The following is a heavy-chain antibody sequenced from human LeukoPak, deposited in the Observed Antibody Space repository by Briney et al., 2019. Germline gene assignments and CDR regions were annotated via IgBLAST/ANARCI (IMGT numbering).Heavy chain of an antibody. V-gene: IGHV3-11*01. D-gene: IGHD6-13*01. Sequence: GGSLRLSCAASGFTFSTFAMIWIRQAPGKGLEWGSYISSSGSTIYYADSVKGRFTISRDNAKNSLYLQMNSLRAEDTAVYYCARDGKQQQLTNWFDPWGQGTLVTVSS. CDR1: GFTFSTFA. J-gene: IGHJ5*02. CDR2: ISSSGSTI. CDR3: ARDGKQQQLTNWFDP.